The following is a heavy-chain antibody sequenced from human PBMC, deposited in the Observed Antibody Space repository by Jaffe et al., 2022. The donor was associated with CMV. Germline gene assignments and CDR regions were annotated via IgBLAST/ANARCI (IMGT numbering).Heavy chain of an antibody. Sequence: QVQLQQWGAGLLKPSETLSLTCAVYGGSFSGYYWSWIRQPPGKGLEWIGEINHSGSTNYNPSLKSRVTISVDTSKNQFSLKLSSVTAADTAVYYCARARVDYDILTGSPPGGGFDPWGQGTLVTVSS. V-gene: IGHV4-34*01. CDR1: GGSFSGYY. CDR2: INHSGST. D-gene: IGHD3-9*01. J-gene: IGHJ5*02. CDR3: ARARVDYDILTGSPPGGGFDP.